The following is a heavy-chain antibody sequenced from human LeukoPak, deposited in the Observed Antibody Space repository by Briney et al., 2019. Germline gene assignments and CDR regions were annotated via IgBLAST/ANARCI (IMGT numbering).Heavy chain of an antibody. CDR3: ASVLMRIAYRGASYA. Sequence: GGSLRLSCAASGFTFSSYEMNWVRQAPGKGLEWVSYISSSGSTIYYADSVKGRFTISRDNAKNSLYLQMNSLRAEDTAVYYWASVLMRIAYRGASYAWGQKT. V-gene: IGHV3-48*03. D-gene: IGHD6-13*01. J-gene: IGHJ5*01. CDR2: ISSSGSTI. CDR1: GFTFSSYE.